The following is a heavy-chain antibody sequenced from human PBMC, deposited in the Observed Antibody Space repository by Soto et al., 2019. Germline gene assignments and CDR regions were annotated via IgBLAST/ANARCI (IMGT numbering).Heavy chain of an antibody. CDR3: AKDKQWLVKQEFDY. V-gene: IGHV3-9*01. Sequence: GGSLRLSCAASGFTFDDYAMHWVRQAPGKGLEWVSGISWNSGSIGYADSVKGRFTISRDNAKNSLYLQMNSLRAEDTALYYCAKDKQWLVKQEFDYWGQGTLVTVSS. D-gene: IGHD6-19*01. CDR1: GFTFDDYA. CDR2: ISWNSGSI. J-gene: IGHJ4*02.